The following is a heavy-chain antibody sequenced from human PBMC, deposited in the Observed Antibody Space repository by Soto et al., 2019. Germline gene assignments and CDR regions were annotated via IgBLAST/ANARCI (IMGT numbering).Heavy chain of an antibody. D-gene: IGHD3-3*02. CDR3: ARDLEGQLGDY. V-gene: IGHV4-34*01. J-gene: IGHJ4*02. CDR2: INHSGST. CDR1: GGSISSYY. Sequence: PSETLSLTCTVSGGSISSYYWSWIRQPPGKGLEWIGEINHSGSTNYNPSLKSRVTMSVDTSKSQFSLQLTSVTAADSAVYYCARDLEGQLGDYWGRGTLVTVSS.